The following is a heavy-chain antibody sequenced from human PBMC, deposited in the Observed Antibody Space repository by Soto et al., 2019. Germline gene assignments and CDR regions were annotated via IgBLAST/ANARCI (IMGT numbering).Heavy chain of an antibody. CDR1: GFTFSRYW. Sequence: EVQLVESGGGLVQPGGSLRLSCAASGFTFSRYWMHWVRQAPGKGLVWLSSIDSGGSTTYYADSVKGRFTISRDNDKDTVYLQMNSLRAEDTAVYYCASPYMYSSGLYFYGMDVWGQGTTVTVSS. D-gene: IGHD6-19*01. V-gene: IGHV3-74*01. J-gene: IGHJ6*02. CDR3: ASPYMYSSGLYFYGMDV. CDR2: IDSGGSTT.